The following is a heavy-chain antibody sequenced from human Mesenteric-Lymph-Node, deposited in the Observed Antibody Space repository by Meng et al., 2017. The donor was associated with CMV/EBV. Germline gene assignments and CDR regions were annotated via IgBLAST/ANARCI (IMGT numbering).Heavy chain of an antibody. V-gene: IGHV3-23*03. CDR1: GLTSNNYA. CDR3: ARYYYDSSAAFDY. J-gene: IGHJ4*02. D-gene: IGHD3-22*01. Sequence: GESLKISCEVSGLTSNNYAMSWVRQAPGKGLEWVSVIYSGGSSTYYADSVKGRFTISRDNSKNTLYLQMNSLRAEDTAVYYCARYYYDSSAAFDYWGQGTLVTVSS. CDR2: IYSGGSST.